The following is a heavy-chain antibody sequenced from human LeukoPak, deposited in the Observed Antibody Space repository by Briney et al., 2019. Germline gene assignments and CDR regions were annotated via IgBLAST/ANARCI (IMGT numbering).Heavy chain of an antibody. D-gene: IGHD3-10*01. V-gene: IGHV3-48*03. CDR2: ISSSGSTI. Sequence: GSLRLSCAASGFTFSSYEMNWVRQAPGKGLEWVSYISSSGSTIYYADSVKGRFTISRDNAKNSLYLQMNSLRAEDTAVYYCARDSYNGSGSYTIDYWGQGTLVTVSS. J-gene: IGHJ4*02. CDR3: ARDSYNGSGSYTIDY. CDR1: GFTFSSYE.